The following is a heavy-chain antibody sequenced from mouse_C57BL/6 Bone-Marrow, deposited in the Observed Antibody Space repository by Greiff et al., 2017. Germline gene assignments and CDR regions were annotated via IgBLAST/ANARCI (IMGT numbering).Heavy chain of an antibody. CDR3: ARLEFDGSSGDLYFDV. V-gene: IGHV1-85*01. J-gene: IGHJ1*03. CDR2: ISPRDGST. Sequence: LQESGPELVKPGASVKLSCKASGYTFTSYDINWVKQRPGQGLEWIGWISPRDGSTKYNEKFKGKATLTVDTSSSTAYMELRSLTSEDSAVYFCARLEFDGSSGDLYFDVWGTGTTVTVSS. D-gene: IGHD1-1*01. CDR1: GYTFTSYD.